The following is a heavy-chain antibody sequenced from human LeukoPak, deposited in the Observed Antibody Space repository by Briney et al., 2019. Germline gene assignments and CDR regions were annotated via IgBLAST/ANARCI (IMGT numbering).Heavy chain of an antibody. CDR2: INGGGSNT. Sequence: GGSLRLSCAASGFPFNTYVMSWVRQAPGKGLEWVSAINGGGSNTYYADSVKGRFTISRDNSKNMVYLQMNNLRADDTAVYYCARATVVTDAFDIWGQGTMVTVSS. V-gene: IGHV3-23*01. CDR1: GFPFNTYV. J-gene: IGHJ3*02. D-gene: IGHD4-23*01. CDR3: ARATVVTDAFDI.